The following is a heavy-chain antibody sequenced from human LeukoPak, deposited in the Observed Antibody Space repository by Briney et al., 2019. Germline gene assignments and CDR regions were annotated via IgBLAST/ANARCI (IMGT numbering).Heavy chain of an antibody. J-gene: IGHJ4*02. CDR2: ISYDGSNK. CDR3: AKDLLANRGYSYGIFDY. V-gene: IGHV3-30*04. D-gene: IGHD5-18*01. CDR1: GFTFSSYA. Sequence: PGGSLRLSCAASGFTFSSYAMHWVRQAPGKGLEWVAVISYDGSNKYYADSVKGRFTISRDNSKNILYLHMNSLRTEDTAVYYCAKDLLANRGYSYGIFDYWGQGILVTVSS.